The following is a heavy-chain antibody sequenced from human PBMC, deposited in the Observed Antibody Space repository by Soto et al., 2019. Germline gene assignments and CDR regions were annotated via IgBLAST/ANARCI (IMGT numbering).Heavy chain of an antibody. CDR3: ARVMGATTKSAYYYGMDV. D-gene: IGHD1-26*01. CDR1: GGSVSSGSYY. J-gene: IGHJ6*02. Sequence: SETLSLTCTVSGGSVSSGSYYWSWIRQPPGKGLEWIGYIYYSESTNYNPSLKSRVTISVDTSKNQFSLKLSSVTAADTAVYYCARVMGATTKSAYYYGMDVWGQGTTVTVSS. V-gene: IGHV4-61*01. CDR2: IYYSEST.